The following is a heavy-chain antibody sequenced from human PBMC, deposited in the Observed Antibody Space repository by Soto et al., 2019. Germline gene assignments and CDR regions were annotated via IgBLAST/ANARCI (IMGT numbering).Heavy chain of an antibody. CDR3: AKIIGHDTRGDDAFDI. D-gene: IGHD2-2*01. J-gene: IGHJ3*02. CDR1: GFTFSSYA. V-gene: IGHV3-23*01. Sequence: GGSLRLSCAASGFTFSSYAMSWVRQAPGKGLEWVSALSGCGGSTYYQDSVKGRFTISRDNSKNTPYQQMNSLRAEDTAVYYCAKIIGHDTRGDDAFDIWGQGTMVTVSS. CDR2: LSGCGGST.